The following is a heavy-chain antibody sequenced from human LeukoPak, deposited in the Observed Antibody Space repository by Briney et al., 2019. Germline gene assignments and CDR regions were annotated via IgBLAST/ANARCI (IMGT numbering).Heavy chain of an antibody. V-gene: IGHV4-39*07. CDR1: GGSISSSSYY. CDR3: ARRRVVSYYVLSAFDY. Sequence: PSETLSLTCTVSGGSISSSSYYWGWIRQPPGKGLEWIGSIYYSGSTYYNPSLKSRVTISVDTSKNQFSLKLSSVTAADTAVYYCARRRVVSYYVLSAFDYWGQGTLVTVSS. D-gene: IGHD3-10*02. J-gene: IGHJ4*02. CDR2: IYYSGST.